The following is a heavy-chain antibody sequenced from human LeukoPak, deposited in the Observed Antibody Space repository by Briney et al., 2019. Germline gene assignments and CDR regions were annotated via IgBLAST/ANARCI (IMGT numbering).Heavy chain of an antibody. CDR2: IIPIFGTA. Sequence: SVKVSCKASGGTFSSYAISWVRQAPGQGLEWVGRIIPIFGTANYAQKFQGRVTITTDESTSTAYMELSSLRSEDTTVYYCARERSVGPATAIPTFDYWGQGTLVTVSS. CDR3: ARERSVGPATAIPTFDY. CDR1: GGTFSSYA. V-gene: IGHV1-69*05. D-gene: IGHD2-2*02. J-gene: IGHJ4*02.